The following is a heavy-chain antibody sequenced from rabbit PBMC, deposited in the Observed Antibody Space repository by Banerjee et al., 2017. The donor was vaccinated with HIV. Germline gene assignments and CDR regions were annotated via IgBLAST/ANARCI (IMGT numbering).Heavy chain of an antibody. Sequence: QEQLVESGGGLVQPEGSLTLTCTASGFSFSSSYFMCWVRQAPGKGLEWVACMHLGSGFTTYYASWVNGRFTISKSSSTTVTLQMTSLTAADTATYFCARDLDYNTYGYAGLDLWGPGTLVTDS. J-gene: IGHJ4*01. CDR3: ARDLDYNTYGYAGLDL. D-gene: IGHD6-1*01. CDR2: MHLGSGFTT. V-gene: IGHV1S45*01. CDR1: GFSFSSSYF.